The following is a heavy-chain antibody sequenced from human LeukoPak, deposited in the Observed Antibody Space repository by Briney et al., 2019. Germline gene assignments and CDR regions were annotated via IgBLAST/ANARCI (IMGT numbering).Heavy chain of an antibody. J-gene: IGHJ4*02. Sequence: ASVKVSCKASGYTFTSYYMHWVRQAPGQGLEWMGGIIPIFGTANYAQKFQGRVTITADESTSTAYMELSSLRSEDTAVYYCARSESYGIFDYWGQGTLVTVSS. CDR3: ARSESYGIFDY. D-gene: IGHD4-17*01. CDR1: GYTFTSYY. CDR2: IIPIFGTA. V-gene: IGHV1-69*13.